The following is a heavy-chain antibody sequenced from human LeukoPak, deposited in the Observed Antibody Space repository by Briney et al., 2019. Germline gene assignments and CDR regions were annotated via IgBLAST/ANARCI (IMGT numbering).Heavy chain of an antibody. J-gene: IGHJ4*02. D-gene: IGHD2-8*01. CDR1: GYTFTNYG. CDR3: ARGLITASIWYSNRGNYFDF. Sequence: GASVKVSCKASGYTFTNYGISWVRQAPGQGPEWMGWISAYDGTTNYAQMLQGRVTMTTDTSTSTAYMELRSLRSDDTALYYCARGLITASIWYSNRGNYFDFWGQGTLVTVSS. V-gene: IGHV1-18*01. CDR2: ISAYDGTT.